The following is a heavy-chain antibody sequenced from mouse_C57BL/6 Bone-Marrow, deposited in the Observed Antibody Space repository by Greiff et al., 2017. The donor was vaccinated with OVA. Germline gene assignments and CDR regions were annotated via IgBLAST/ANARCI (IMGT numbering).Heavy chain of an antibody. J-gene: IGHJ1*03. CDR3: ARSGYYGSHWYFDV. CDR1: GYTFTSYW. V-gene: IGHV1-69*01. Sequence: QVQLQQSGAELVMPGASVKLSCKASGYTFTSYWMHWVKQRPGQGLEWIGEIDPSDSYTNYNQKFKGKSTLTVDKSSSTAYMQLSSLTSEDSAVYYCARSGYYGSHWYFDVWGTGTTVTVSS. D-gene: IGHD1-1*01. CDR2: IDPSDSYT.